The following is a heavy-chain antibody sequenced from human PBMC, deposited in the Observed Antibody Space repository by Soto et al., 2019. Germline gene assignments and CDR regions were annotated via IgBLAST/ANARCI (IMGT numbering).Heavy chain of an antibody. CDR1: GFSLSAGAVG. J-gene: IGHJ4*02. V-gene: IGHV2-5*02. CDR2: IYWDDDK. Sequence: QITLKESGPTLVKPTQTLTLTCTFSGFSLSAGAVGVGWIRQPPGKALEWLALIYWDDDKRYSPSLKSRLTITKDTSKHQVVLTMTNMDPVDTATYYCAHTPYFGAQLDYWGQGTLVTVSS. D-gene: IGHD4-17*01. CDR3: AHTPYFGAQLDY.